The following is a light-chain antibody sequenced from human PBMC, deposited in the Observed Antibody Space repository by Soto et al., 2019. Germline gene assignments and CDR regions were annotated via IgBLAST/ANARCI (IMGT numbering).Light chain of an antibody. CDR3: QQSYSTLWG. CDR2: AAS. J-gene: IGKJ1*01. Sequence: DIQMTQSPSSLSASVGDRVTITSRASQSSSSYLNWYQQKPGKAPKLLIYAASSLQSGVPSRFSGSGSGTDFTLTISSRQPEDFATYYCQQSYSTLWGFGQGTKVELK. CDR1: QSSSSY. V-gene: IGKV1-39*01.